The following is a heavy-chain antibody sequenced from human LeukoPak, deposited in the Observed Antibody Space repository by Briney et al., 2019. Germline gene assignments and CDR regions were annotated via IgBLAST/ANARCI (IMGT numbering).Heavy chain of an antibody. CDR1: GGSISSYY. CDR3: ARRDYDSSGYYYVGGFDY. V-gene: IGHV4-4*07. CDR2: IYTSGST. D-gene: IGHD3-22*01. J-gene: IGHJ4*02. Sequence: SETLSLTCTVSGGSISSYYWSWIRQPAGKGLEWIGRIYTSGSTNYNPSLKSRVTMSVDTSKNQFSLKLSSVTAADTAVYYCARRDYDSSGYYYVGGFDYWGQGTLVTVSS.